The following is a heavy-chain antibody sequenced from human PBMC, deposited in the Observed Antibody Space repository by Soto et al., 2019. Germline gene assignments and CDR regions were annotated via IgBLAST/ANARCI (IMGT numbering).Heavy chain of an antibody. J-gene: IGHJ4*02. CDR3: AKRGVDTFGLSY. V-gene: IGHV3-74*01. CDR2: INTVGSST. Sequence: EVQLVESGGGLVQPGGSLRLSCAVSGLTFSSFWMHWVRQAPGEGLVWVSRINTVGSSTSYADSVKGRFTISRDNAKNTLYLQMNSLRVEDTAMYYCAKRGVDTFGLSYWGQGTLVTVSS. D-gene: IGHD3-10*01. CDR1: GLTFSSFW.